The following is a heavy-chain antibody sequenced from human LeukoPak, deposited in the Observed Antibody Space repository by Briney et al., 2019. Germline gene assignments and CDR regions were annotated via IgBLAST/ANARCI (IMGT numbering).Heavy chain of an antibody. CDR3: AREAVTRNYFDY. CDR1: GFTFSSYA. V-gene: IGHV3-53*01. D-gene: IGHD4-17*01. CDR2: IYSGGST. Sequence: GGSLRLSCAASGFTFSSYAMSWVRQAPGKGLEWVSVIYSGGSTYYADSVKGRFTISRDNSKNTLFLQMNSLRAEDTAVYYCAREAVTRNYFDYWGQGTLVTVSS. J-gene: IGHJ4*02.